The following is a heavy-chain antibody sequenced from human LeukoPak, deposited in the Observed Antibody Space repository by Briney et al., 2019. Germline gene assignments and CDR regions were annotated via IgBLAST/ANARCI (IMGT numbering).Heavy chain of an antibody. D-gene: IGHD3-22*01. CDR1: GYIFPDYY. CDR2: INPNSGGT. J-gene: IGHJ4*02. V-gene: IGHV1-2*06. CDR3: ARVGAYYYDSSGYYPFDY. Sequence: ASVKVSCKGSGYIFPDYYIYWVRQAPGQGLEWMGRINPNSGGTNYAQKLQGRVTMTTDTSTSTAYMELRSLRSDDTAVYYCARVGAYYYDSSGYYPFDYWGQGTLVTVSS.